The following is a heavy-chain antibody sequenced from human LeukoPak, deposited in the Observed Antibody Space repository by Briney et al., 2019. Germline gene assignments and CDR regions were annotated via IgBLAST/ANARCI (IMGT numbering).Heavy chain of an antibody. CDR3: ARGRDGYNYYYYYYMDV. V-gene: IGHV4-61*02. CDR2: IYTSGST. CDR1: GGSISSGSYY. Sequence: SETPSLTCTVSGGSISSGSYYWSWIRQPAGKGLEWIGRIYTSGSTNYNPSLKSRVTISVDTSKNQFSLKLSSVTAADTAVYYCARGRDGYNYYYYYYMDVWGKGTTVTVSS. J-gene: IGHJ6*03. D-gene: IGHD5-24*01.